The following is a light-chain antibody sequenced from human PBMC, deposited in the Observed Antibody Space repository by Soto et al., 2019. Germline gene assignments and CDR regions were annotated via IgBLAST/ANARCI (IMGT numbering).Light chain of an antibody. CDR3: GADHGSGSKFVVV. Sequence: QSVLTQPPSASASLGASVTLTCTLSSGDSNYKVDWYQQRPGKGPRFVMRVGTGGIVGSKGDGIPDRFSVLGSGLNRFLIIKNIQEEDESDYHCGADHGSGSKFVVVFGGGTKVTVL. V-gene: IGLV9-49*01. J-gene: IGLJ2*01. CDR1: SGDSNYK. CDR2: VGTGGIVG.